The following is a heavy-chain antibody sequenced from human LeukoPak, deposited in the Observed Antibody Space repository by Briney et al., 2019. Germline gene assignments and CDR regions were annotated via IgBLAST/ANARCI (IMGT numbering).Heavy chain of an antibody. Sequence: PEGSLRLSCAASGFTFDDYAMHWVRQAPAKGLEWVSLISGDGGSKYYADSVKGRFTISRDNSKNSLYLQMNSLRTEDTALYYCAKDVGPEYFQHWGQGTLVTVSS. V-gene: IGHV3-43*02. CDR1: GFTFDDYA. CDR2: ISGDGGSK. J-gene: IGHJ1*01. CDR3: AKDVGPEYFQH.